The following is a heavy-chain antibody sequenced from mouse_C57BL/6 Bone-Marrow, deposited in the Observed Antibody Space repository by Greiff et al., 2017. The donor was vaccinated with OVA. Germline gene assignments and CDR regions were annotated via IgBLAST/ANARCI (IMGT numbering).Heavy chain of an antibody. Sequence: VQLQQPGAELVKPGASVKLSCKASGYTFTSYWMHWVKQRPGQGLEWIGMIHPNSGSTNYNEKFKSKATLTVDKSSSTAYMQLSSLTSEDSAVYYCAREEITTVVPEDWFAYWGQGTLVTVSA. CDR3: AREEITTVVPEDWFAY. J-gene: IGHJ3*01. V-gene: IGHV1-64*01. CDR2: IHPNSGST. CDR1: GYTFTSYW. D-gene: IGHD1-1*01.